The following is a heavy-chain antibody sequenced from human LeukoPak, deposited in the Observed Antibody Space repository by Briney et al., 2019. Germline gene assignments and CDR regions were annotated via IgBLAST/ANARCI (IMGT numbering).Heavy chain of an antibody. J-gene: IGHJ3*02. V-gene: IGHV1-69*04. D-gene: IGHD5-24*01. CDR2: VIPILNIA. Sequence: SVKVSCKASGGTFSSYTFSWVRQAPGQGLEWMGRVIPILNIATYAHKFQGRVTITADKSTSTAYMDLTSLTSEDTALYYCAREPDVDLSTFRGDAFDIWGQGTMVTVSS. CDR1: GGTFSSYT. CDR3: AREPDVDLSTFRGDAFDI.